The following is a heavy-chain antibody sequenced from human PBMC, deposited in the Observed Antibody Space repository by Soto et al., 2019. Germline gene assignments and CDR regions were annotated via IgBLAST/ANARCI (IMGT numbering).Heavy chain of an antibody. J-gene: IGHJ6*02. D-gene: IGHD2-8*01. CDR3: ARDIMGTNYYYYGMDV. V-gene: IGHV4-59*01. CDR2: IYYSGST. Sequence: SETLSLTCTVSGGSISSYYWSWIRQPPGKGLKWIGYIYYSGSTNYNPSLKSRVTISVDTSKNQFSLKLSSVTAADTAVYYCARDIMGTNYYYYGMDVWGQGTTVTVS. CDR1: GGSISSYY.